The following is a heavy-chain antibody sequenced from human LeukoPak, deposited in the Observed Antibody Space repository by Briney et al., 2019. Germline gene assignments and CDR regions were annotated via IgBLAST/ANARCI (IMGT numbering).Heavy chain of an antibody. J-gene: IGHJ4*02. Sequence: SETLSLTCAVYGGSFSGYYWSWIRQPPGKGLEWIGEINHSGSTNYNPSLKSRVTISVDTSKNQFSLKLSSVTAADTAVYYCARSPPIYDFWSGYYRRRNTYYFDYWGQGTLVTVSS. CDR1: GGSFSGYY. CDR3: ARSPPIYDFWSGYYRRRNTYYFDY. CDR2: INHSGST. D-gene: IGHD3-3*01. V-gene: IGHV4-34*01.